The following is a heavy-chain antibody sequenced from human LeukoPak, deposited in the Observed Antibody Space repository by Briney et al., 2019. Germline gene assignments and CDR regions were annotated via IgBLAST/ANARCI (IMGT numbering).Heavy chain of an antibody. CDR2: IIPIFGTA. V-gene: IGHV1-69*13. Sequence: GASVKVSCKASGYTFTSYAISWVRQAPGQGLEWMGGIIPIFGTANYAQKFQGRVTIAADESTSTAYMELSSLRSEDTAVYYCARASITIFGVATSEDAFDIWGQGTMVTVSS. D-gene: IGHD3-3*01. CDR1: GYTFTSYA. CDR3: ARASITIFGVATSEDAFDI. J-gene: IGHJ3*02.